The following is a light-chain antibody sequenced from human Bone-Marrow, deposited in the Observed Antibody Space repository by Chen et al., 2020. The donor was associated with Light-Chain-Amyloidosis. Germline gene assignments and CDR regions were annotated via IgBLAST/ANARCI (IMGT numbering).Light chain of an antibody. CDR1: QSVSSSY. Sequence: IVLTQSPGTLSLSPGERATLSCRATQSVSSSYLAWYQQKPGQAPRLLIYDASSRAVDIPDRFSGSGSGTDFTLTISRLEPEDFALYYCQQCGTSLWTFGQGTKVEIK. CDR2: DAS. CDR3: QQCGTSLWT. V-gene: IGKV3-20*01. J-gene: IGKJ1*01.